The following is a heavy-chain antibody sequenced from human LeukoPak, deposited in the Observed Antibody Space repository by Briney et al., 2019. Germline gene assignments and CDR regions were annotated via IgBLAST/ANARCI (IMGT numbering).Heavy chain of an antibody. CDR1: GYTFTGYF. V-gene: IGHV1-2*02. J-gene: IGHJ6*02. D-gene: IGHD3-10*01. CDR2: INSRSGGT. CDR3: ARDRSYFYASGALYGMDV. Sequence: ASVKVSCKASGYTFTGYFIHWVRQAPGQGLEWMGWINSRSGGTNSAQKFQGRVTMTRDTSITTAYMEPNSLRSDDTAVYYCARDRSYFYASGALYGMDVWGPGTTVIVSS.